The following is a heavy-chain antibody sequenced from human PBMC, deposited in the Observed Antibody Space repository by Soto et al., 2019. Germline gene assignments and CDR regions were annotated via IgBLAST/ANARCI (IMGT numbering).Heavy chain of an antibody. CDR1: GYIFTSHY. D-gene: IGHD3-10*01. CDR2: INPFDGSR. J-gene: IGHJ4*02. Sequence: KGSSKGPGYIFTSHYIPSGRQAPGQGLEWMGWINPFDGSRMFAQSFQGRVTMTRDTSTSTVYMEVSSLRSEDTAVYYCSRVDPGETSPFDHWGQGTLVTVSS. V-gene: IGHV1-46*03. CDR3: SRVDPGETSPFDH.